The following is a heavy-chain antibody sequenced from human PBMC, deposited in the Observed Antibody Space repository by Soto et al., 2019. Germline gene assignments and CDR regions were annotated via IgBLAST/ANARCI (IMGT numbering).Heavy chain of an antibody. V-gene: IGHV3-9*01. J-gene: IGHJ5*02. CDR2: ISWNSGSI. CDR3: AKDHLYSSSSLSGWFDP. D-gene: IGHD6-13*01. Sequence: GGSLRLSCAASGFTFDDYAMHWVRQAPGKGLEWVSGISWNSGSIGYADSVKGRFTISRDNAKNSLYLQMNSLRAEDTALYYCAKDHLYSSSSLSGWFDPWGQGTLVTVSS. CDR1: GFTFDDYA.